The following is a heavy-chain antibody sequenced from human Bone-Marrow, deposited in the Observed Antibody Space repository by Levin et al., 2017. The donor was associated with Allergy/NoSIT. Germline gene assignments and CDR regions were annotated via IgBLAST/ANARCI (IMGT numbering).Heavy chain of an antibody. D-gene: IGHD3-16*01. CDR2: IYSGGST. CDR3: AGTALISWFDP. Sequence: PSQTLSLPCTVSGVSIRSSNYYWGWIRQPPGKRLEWIGSIYSGGSTYYNPALMSRVTVSVDTSKNQFSLKLSSVTAADTAVYYCAGTALISWFDPWGQGMLVIVSS. V-gene: IGHV4-39*01. J-gene: IGHJ5*02. CDR1: GVSIRSSNYY.